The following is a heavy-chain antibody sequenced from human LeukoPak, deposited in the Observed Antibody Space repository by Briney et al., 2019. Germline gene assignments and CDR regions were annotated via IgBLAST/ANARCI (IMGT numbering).Heavy chain of an antibody. CDR2: ISGSGGST. D-gene: IGHD6-19*01. J-gene: IGHJ4*02. CDR3: AKDLNGYSSGWYLN. CDR1: GFTFTTYA. V-gene: IGHV3-23*01. Sequence: GGSLRLSCAASGFTFTTYAMNWARQAPGKGLEWVSTISGSGGSTFYADSVKGRFTISRDNSKNTLYLQMNSLRAEDTAVYYCAKDLNGYSSGWYLNWGQGTLVTVSS.